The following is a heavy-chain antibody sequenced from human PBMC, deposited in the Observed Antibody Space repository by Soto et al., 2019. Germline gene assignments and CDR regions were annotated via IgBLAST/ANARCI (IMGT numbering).Heavy chain of an antibody. V-gene: IGHV5-51*01. CDR1: GYSFTRYW. Sequence: PGESLKISCKGSGYSFTRYWIGWVRQMPGKGLEWMGIIYPGDSDTRYSPSFQGQVTFSDDKSISTAYLQWSSLKASDTAMYYCARRQDYYHSSGYLGSAFDFWGQGTLVTVS. D-gene: IGHD3-22*01. CDR2: IYPGDSDT. J-gene: IGHJ4*02. CDR3: ARRQDYYHSSGYLGSAFDF.